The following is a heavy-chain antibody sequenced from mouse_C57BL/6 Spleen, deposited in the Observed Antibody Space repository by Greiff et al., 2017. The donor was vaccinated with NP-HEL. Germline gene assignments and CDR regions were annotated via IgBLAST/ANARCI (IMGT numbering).Heavy chain of an antibody. Sequence: VQLQQPGAELVKPGASVKLSCKASGYTFTSYWMHWVKQRPGQGLEWIGMIHPNSGSTNYNEKFKSKATLTVDKSSSTAYMQRSILTSEDSAVYYCARGITTVAKNYFDYWGQGTTLTVSS. V-gene: IGHV1-64*01. D-gene: IGHD1-1*01. CDR2: IHPNSGST. CDR3: ARGITTVAKNYFDY. CDR1: GYTFTSYW. J-gene: IGHJ2*01.